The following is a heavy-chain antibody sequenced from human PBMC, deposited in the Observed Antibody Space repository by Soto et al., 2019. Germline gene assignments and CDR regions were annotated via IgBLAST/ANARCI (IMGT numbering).Heavy chain of an antibody. CDR3: ARASIPMMAGWFDP. CDR1: GGSISSGGYS. CDR2: IYHSGST. D-gene: IGHD3-22*01. Sequence: QLQLQESGSGLVKPSQTLSLTCAVSGGSISSGGYSWSWIRQPPGKGLEWIGYIYHSGSTYYNPSLKSRSTLSVDRSKNQFSLKLSSVTAADTAVYYCARASIPMMAGWFDPWGQGTLVTVSS. J-gene: IGHJ5*02. V-gene: IGHV4-30-2*01.